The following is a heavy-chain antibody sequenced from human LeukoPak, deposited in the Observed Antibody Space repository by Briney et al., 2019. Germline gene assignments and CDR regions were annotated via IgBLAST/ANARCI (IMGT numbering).Heavy chain of an antibody. J-gene: IGHJ4*02. V-gene: IGHV3-48*03. D-gene: IGHD6-13*01. CDR2: ISSTGSTI. CDR3: ARGRGYSSSWRLYFDY. Sequence: GGSLRLSCGASGFTFSSYEMNWVRQAPGKGLEWVSYISSTGSTIYYADSVKGRFTISRDNAKNSLYLQMNSLRAEDTAVYYCARGRGYSSSWRLYFDYWGQGTLVTVSS. CDR1: GFTFSSYE.